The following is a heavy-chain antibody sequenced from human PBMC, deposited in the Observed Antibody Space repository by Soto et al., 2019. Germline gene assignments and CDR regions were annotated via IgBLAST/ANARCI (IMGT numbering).Heavy chain of an antibody. CDR3: AVDTTIEGPNWFDP. Sequence: SETLSLTCTVSGGSISRGAYYWSRIRQLPGKGLEWIGYVYHTGNTDYNPSLKSRVSISVDTSKNQFSMDLRYVTAADTAVYYCAVDTTIEGPNWFDPWGQGTLVTVSS. J-gene: IGHJ5*02. CDR2: VYHTGNT. V-gene: IGHV4-31*03. CDR1: GGSISRGAYY. D-gene: IGHD5-18*01.